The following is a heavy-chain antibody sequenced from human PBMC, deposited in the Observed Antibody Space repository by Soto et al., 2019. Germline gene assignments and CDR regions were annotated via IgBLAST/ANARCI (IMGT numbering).Heavy chain of an antibody. V-gene: IGHV4-39*02. J-gene: IGHJ6*04. CDR2: IYYSGIT. D-gene: IGHD6-13*01. Sequence: KPSGTXSLTCTVSVGSISISSYYLCWIRQPPGKVREWIGSIYYSGITYYNQSLKSRVTISVDTSKNQFYLKLSSVTAADTAVYYCARERATSRSWYYYYYYGMDVWGNGTKVTVS. CDR3: ARERATSRSWYYYYYYGMDV. CDR1: VGSISISSYY.